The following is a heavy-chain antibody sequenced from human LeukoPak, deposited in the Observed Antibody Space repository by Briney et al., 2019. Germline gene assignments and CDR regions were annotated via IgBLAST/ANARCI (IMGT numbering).Heavy chain of an antibody. Sequence: SETLSLTCTVSGDSISNSSYYWVWLRQPPGKGLEWIATIHYTGSTYYNPSLKSRVTISVDTSKNQFSLKLSSVTAADTAMYYCARYWGPYDNSGAYFDYWGQGTLVTVSS. V-gene: IGHV4-39*01. CDR2: IHYTGST. D-gene: IGHD3-22*01. J-gene: IGHJ4*02. CDR1: GDSISNSSYY. CDR3: ARYWGPYDNSGAYFDY.